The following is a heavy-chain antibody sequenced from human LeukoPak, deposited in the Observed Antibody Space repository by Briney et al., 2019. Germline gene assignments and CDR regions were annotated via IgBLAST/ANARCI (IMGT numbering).Heavy chain of an antibody. Sequence: TGGSLRLSCAASGFTFSSYAMSWVRQAPGKGLEWVSVISGSGGITYYADSVKGRFTISRDKSKNTLYLQMNSLRAEDTAVYYCARRAGAYSHPYDYWGQGTLATVSS. CDR2: ISGSGGIT. J-gene: IGHJ4*02. CDR3: ARRAGAYSHPYDY. CDR1: GFTFSSYA. V-gene: IGHV3-23*01. D-gene: IGHD4/OR15-4a*01.